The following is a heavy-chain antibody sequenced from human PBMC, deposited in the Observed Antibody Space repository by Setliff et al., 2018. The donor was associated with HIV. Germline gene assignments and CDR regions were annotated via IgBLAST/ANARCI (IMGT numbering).Heavy chain of an antibody. V-gene: IGHV4-59*01. CDR3: ARDQTYYNGSGTGSWYFDL. CDR2: IYYSGST. CDR1: GGSISSYY. J-gene: IGHJ2*01. D-gene: IGHD3-10*01. Sequence: ETLSLTCTVSGGSISSYYWSWIRQPPGKGLQWIGHIYYSGSTSYNPSLKSRVTISVDTSKNQFSLKLRSVTAADTAVYYCARDQTYYNGSGTGSWYFDLWGRGSLVTVSS.